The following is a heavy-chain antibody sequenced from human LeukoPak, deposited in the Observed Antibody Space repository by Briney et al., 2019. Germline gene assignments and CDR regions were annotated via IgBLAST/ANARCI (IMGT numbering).Heavy chain of an antibody. V-gene: IGHV4-34*01. CDR2: INHSRST. CDR1: GGSFSGYY. Sequence: SETLSLTCAVYGGSFSGYYWSWIRPPPGKGLECIGEINHSRSTNYNPPLKSRVAISVDTTKNQYSLKLSAVTAADTAVYYCARGARMVATYRLWVGWLDPWGQETLVTVSS. CDR3: ARGARMVATYRLWVGWLDP. D-gene: IGHD5-12*01. J-gene: IGHJ5*02.